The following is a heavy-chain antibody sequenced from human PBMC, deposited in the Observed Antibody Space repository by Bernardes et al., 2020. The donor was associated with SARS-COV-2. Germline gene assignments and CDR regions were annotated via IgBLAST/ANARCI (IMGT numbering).Heavy chain of an antibody. CDR3: ARIRSPVDY. V-gene: IGHV3-30-3*01. Sequence: GGSLRLSCAASGFTFSSYAMHWVRQAPGKGLEWVAVISYDGSNKYYADSVKGRFTISRDNSKNTLYLQMNSLRAEDTAVYYCARIRSPVDYWGQGTLVTVSS. CDR1: GFTFSSYA. CDR2: ISYDGSNK. J-gene: IGHJ4*02. D-gene: IGHD3-10*01.